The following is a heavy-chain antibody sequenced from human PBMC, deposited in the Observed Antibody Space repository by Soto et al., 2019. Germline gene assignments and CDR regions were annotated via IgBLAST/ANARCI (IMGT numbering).Heavy chain of an antibody. D-gene: IGHD2-15*01. CDR2: IWDDGSNK. CDR1: GFTFSSHG. J-gene: IGHJ6*03. Sequence: PGGSLRLSCEASGFTFSSHGMHWVRQAPGKGLEWVAVIWDDGSNKYHGDSVRGRFTISRDNSKSTLYLQMDSLRAEDTAVYYCARHRGSIDHYYMDVWGNGITVTVSS. CDR3: ARHRGSIDHYYMDV. V-gene: IGHV3-33*08.